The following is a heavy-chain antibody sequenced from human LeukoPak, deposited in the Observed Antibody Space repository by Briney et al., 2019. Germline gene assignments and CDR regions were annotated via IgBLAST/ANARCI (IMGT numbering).Heavy chain of an antibody. V-gene: IGHV3-7*01. CDR2: IKQDGTEK. J-gene: IGHJ4*02. Sequence: AGGSLRLSCAASGFTSTTYWMSWVRQAPGKGLEWVANIKQDGTEKYYVDSVKGRFTISRDNARNSLELQMNSLRVEDTAVYYCAKVAKYYYGSETYYFFEQWGQGTPVTASS. CDR1: GFTSTTYW. D-gene: IGHD3-10*01. CDR3: AKVAKYYYGSETYYFFEQ.